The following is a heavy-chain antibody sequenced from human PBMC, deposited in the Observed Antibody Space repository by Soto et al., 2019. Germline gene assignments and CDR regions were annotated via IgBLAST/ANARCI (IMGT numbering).Heavy chain of an antibody. D-gene: IGHD6-19*01. CDR2: IYYSGST. CDR1: GGSISSGDYY. Sequence: PSETLSLTCTVSGGSISSGDYYWSWIRQPPGKGLEWIGYIYYSGSTYYNPSLKSRVTISVDTSKNQFSLKLSSVTAADTAVYYCAREDSNGWSGESLDVWGQGTTVTVSS. CDR3: AREDSNGWSGESLDV. V-gene: IGHV4-30-4*01. J-gene: IGHJ6*02.